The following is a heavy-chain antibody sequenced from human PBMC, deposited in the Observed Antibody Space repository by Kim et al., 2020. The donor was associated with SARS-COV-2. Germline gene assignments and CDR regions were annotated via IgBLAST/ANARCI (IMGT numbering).Heavy chain of an antibody. J-gene: IGHJ4*02. CDR3: AKDGGRGYTPRWYGGFFDY. CDR1: GFSFSSFG. V-gene: IGHV3-30*18. Sequence: GGSLRLSCAASGFSFSSFGMHWVRQAPGKGLERVAAISHDGNYEDYADSVKGRFTVSRDSSDNTLYLQMDSLRPDDTAVYYCAKDGGRGYTPRWYGGFFDYWGQGTLVTVSS. CDR2: ISHDGNYE. D-gene: IGHD3-16*02.